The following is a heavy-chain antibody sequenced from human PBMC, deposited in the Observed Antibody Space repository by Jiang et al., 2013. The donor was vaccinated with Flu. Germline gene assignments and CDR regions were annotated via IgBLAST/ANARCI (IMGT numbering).Heavy chain of an antibody. J-gene: IGHJ4*02. CDR2: IYHSGST. D-gene: IGHD3-22*01. V-gene: IGHV4-4*02. CDR1: GASISSSHW. CDR3: AIGDYDTTGYYTPFQGFDS. Sequence: PGLVKPSGTLSLTCAVSGASISSSHWWTWVRQSPGKGLEWIGEIYHSGSTNYNPSLKSRATISVDKSKNQFSLKLNFVTAADTAVYYCAIGDYDTTGYYTPFQGFDSWGQGTLVTVSS.